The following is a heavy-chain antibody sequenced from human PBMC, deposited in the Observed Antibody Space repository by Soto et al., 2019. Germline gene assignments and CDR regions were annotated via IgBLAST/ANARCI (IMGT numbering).Heavy chain of an antibody. V-gene: IGHV3-7*02. CDR1: GFTFSSYW. CDR2: INQDGSEK. J-gene: IGHJ4*02. CDR3: ARFLSAYYYDSSGYHIPFDY. Sequence: GGSLRLSCAASGFTFSSYWMSWVRQAPGKGLEWVANINQDGSEKYYVDSVKGRFTISRDNAKNSLYLQMNSLRAEDTAVYYCARFLSAYYYDSSGYHIPFDYWGQGTLVTVSS. D-gene: IGHD3-22*01.